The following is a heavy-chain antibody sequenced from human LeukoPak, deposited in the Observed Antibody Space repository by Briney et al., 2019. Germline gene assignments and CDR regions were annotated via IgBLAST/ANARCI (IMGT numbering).Heavy chain of an antibody. CDR2: ISYDGSNK. J-gene: IGHJ5*02. V-gene: IGHV3-30*04. Sequence: GGSLRLSCAASGFTFSSYAVHWVRQAPGKGLEWVAVISYDGSNKYYADSVKGRFTISRDNSENTLYLQMNSLRAEDTAVYYCARGNGFDPWGQGTLVTVSS. CDR1: GFTFSSYA. CDR3: ARGNGFDP.